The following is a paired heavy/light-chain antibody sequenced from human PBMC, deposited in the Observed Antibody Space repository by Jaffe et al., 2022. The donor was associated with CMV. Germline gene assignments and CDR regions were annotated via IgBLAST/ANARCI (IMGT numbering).Heavy chain of an antibody. Sequence: QVQLVESGGGLVKPGGSLRLSCAASGFTFSDYYMSWIRQAPGKGLEWVSYISSSGSTIYYADSVKGRFTISRDNAKNSLYLQMNSLRAEDTAVYYCAVSGYDTELDYWGQGTLVTVSS. V-gene: IGHV3-11*01. D-gene: IGHD5-12*01. CDR2: ISSSGSTI. CDR1: GFTFSDYY. J-gene: IGHJ4*02. CDR3: AVSGYDTELDY.
Light chain of an antibody. CDR3: SSYAGSNNPHVV. CDR2: EVS. CDR1: SSDVGGYNY. Sequence: QSALTQPPSASGSPGQSVTISCTGTSSDVGGYNYVSWYQQHPGKAPKLMIYEVSKRPSGVPDRFSGSKSGNTASLTVSGLQAEDEADYYCSSYAGSNNPHVVFGGGTKLTVL. V-gene: IGLV2-8*01. J-gene: IGLJ2*01.